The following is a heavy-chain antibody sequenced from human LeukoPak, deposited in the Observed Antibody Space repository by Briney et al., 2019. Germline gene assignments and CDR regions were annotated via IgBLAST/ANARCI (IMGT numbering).Heavy chain of an antibody. Sequence: ASVKVSCKASGYTFTGYYMHWVRQAPGQGREWMGRINPNSGGTNYAQKFQGRVTMTRDTSISTAYMELSRLRSDDTAVYYCASSDTAMAWFDPWGQGTLVTVSS. CDR1: GYTFTGYY. CDR3: ASSDTAMAWFDP. J-gene: IGHJ5*02. D-gene: IGHD5-18*01. CDR2: INPNSGGT. V-gene: IGHV1-2*06.